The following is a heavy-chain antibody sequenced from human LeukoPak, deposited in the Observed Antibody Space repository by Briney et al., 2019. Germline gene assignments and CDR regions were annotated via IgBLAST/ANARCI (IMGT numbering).Heavy chain of an antibody. D-gene: IGHD2-15*01. Sequence: ASVKVSCXASGYTFTGYYMHWVRQAPGQGLEWMEWINPNSGGTNYAQKFQGRVTMTRDTSISTAYMELSRLRSDDTAVYYCASVIYCSGGSCSHYFDYWGQGTLVTVSS. V-gene: IGHV1-2*02. CDR1: GYTFTGYY. CDR3: ASVIYCSGGSCSHYFDY. J-gene: IGHJ4*02. CDR2: INPNSGGT.